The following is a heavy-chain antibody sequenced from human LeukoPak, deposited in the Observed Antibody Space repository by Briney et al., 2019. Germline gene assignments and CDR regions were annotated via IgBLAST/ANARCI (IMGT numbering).Heavy chain of an antibody. CDR3: ARTHFQWELLRSWYFDL. Sequence: SETLSLTCTVSGGSISSYYWSRIRQPPGKGLEWIGYIYYSGSTNYNPSLKSRVTISVDTSKNQFSLKLSSVTAADTAVYYCARTHFQWELLRSWYFDLWGRGTLVTVSS. V-gene: IGHV4-59*01. CDR1: GGSISSYY. CDR2: IYYSGST. D-gene: IGHD1-26*01. J-gene: IGHJ2*01.